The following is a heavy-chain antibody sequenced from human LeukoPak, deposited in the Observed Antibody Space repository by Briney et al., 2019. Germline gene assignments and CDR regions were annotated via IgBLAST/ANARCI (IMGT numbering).Heavy chain of an antibody. Sequence: ASVKVSCKASGYTFASYDINWVRQATGQGLEWMGWMNHNSANTAYAQKYQDRVSITRDTSISTAYMELYSLTSEDTGVYYCARGLRYIAYYMDVWGKGTTVTVSS. CDR2: MNHNSANT. V-gene: IGHV1-8*01. D-gene: IGHD3-9*01. CDR3: ARGLRYIAYYMDV. CDR1: GYTFASYD. J-gene: IGHJ6*03.